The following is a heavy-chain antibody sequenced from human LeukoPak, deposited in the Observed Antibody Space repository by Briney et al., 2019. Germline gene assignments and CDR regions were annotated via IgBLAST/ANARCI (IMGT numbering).Heavy chain of an antibody. V-gene: IGHV1-69*05. D-gene: IGHD3-22*01. CDR1: GGTFSSYA. CDR3: ARSPYYYDSSGYFEYCFDY. CDR2: IIPIFGTA. Sequence: SVKVSCKASGGTFSSYAISWLRQAPGQGLEWMGRIIPIFGTANYAQKFQGRVTITTDESTSTAYMELSSLRSEDTAVYYCARSPYYYDSSGYFEYCFDYWGQGTLVTVSS. J-gene: IGHJ4*02.